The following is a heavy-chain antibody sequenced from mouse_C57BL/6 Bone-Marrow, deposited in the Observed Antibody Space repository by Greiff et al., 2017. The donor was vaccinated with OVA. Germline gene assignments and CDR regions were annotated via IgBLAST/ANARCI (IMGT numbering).Heavy chain of an antibody. J-gene: IGHJ4*01. V-gene: IGHV1-15*01. CDR3: TKGVYSNYSYYAMDY. CDR1: GYTFTDYE. CDR2: IDPETGGT. D-gene: IGHD2-5*01. Sequence: QVQLQQSGAELVGPGASVTLSCKASGYTFTDYEMHWVKQTPVHGLEWIGAIDPETGGTAYNQKFKGKAILTADKSSSTAYMELRSLTSEDSAVYYCTKGVYSNYSYYAMDYWGQGTSVTVSS.